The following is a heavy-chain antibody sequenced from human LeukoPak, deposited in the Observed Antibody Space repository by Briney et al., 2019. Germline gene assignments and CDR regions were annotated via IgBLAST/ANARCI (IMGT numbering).Heavy chain of an antibody. CDR3: AKDMAVIVVVPAAYDY. V-gene: IGHV3-30*18. J-gene: IGHJ4*02. Sequence: PGGSLRLSCVASGFTFSSYGMHWVRQAPGKGLEWVAVISYDGSNKYYADSVKGRFTISRDNSKNTLYLQMNSLRAEDTAVYYCAKDMAVIVVVPAAYDYWGQGTLVTVSS. CDR1: GFTFSSYG. CDR2: ISYDGSNK. D-gene: IGHD2-2*01.